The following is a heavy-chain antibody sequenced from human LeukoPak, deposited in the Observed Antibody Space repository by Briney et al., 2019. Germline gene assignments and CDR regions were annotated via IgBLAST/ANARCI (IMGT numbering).Heavy chain of an antibody. Sequence: SVKVSCKASGYTFTSYYMHWVRQAPGHGLEWMGRIIPLFGAPSYAQRFQGNVTISADESTDTTYMELTRLTSEDTAVYYCTMGPTASLGRPFERWGQGTLVTVSS. V-gene: IGHV1-69*13. CDR3: TMGPTASLGRPFER. J-gene: IGHJ4*02. CDR2: IIPLFGAP. CDR1: GYTFTSYY. D-gene: IGHD3-9*01.